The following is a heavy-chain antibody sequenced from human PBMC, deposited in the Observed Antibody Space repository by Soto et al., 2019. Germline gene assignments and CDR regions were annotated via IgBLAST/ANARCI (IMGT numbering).Heavy chain of an antibody. D-gene: IGHD3-10*01. J-gene: IGHJ4*02. CDR2: IIPIFGTA. CDR3: AREVRVAGRGPLLDY. CDR1: GGTFSSYA. V-gene: IGHV1-69*01. Sequence: QVQLVQSGAEVKKPGSSVKVSCKASGGTFSSYAISWVRQAPGQGLEWMGGIIPIFGTANYAQKFQGRVRITAHESTSTAYMELSSLRSEDTAVYYCAREVRVAGRGPLLDYWRQGTLVTVSS.